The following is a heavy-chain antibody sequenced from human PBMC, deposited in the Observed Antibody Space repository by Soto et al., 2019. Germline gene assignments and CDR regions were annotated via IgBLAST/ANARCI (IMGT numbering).Heavy chain of an antibody. Sequence: PGGSLRLSCAASGFTVSDNYMHWVRQAPGKGLEWVSAILGGGGGGRTYYGDSVKGRFIISRDNSKNTLNLQMNSLRVEDTAGYYCAKDLCSCYRALGYIWLGPWGEGTLVTV. D-gene: IGHD2-15*01. CDR1: GFTVSDNY. V-gene: IGHV3-53*01. CDR3: AKDLCSCYRALGYIWLGP. CDR2: ILGGGGGGRT. J-gene: IGHJ5*02.